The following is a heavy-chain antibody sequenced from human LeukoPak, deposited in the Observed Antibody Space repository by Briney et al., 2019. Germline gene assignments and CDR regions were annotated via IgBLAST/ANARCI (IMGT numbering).Heavy chain of an antibody. CDR1: GGSISSYY. J-gene: IGHJ6*03. Sequence: PSETLSLTCTVSGGSISSYYWSWIRQPAGKGLEWIGRIYTSGSTNYNPSLKSRVTISVDTSKNQFSLKLSSVTAADTAVYYCARVGSSGQQLAHYYYYYMDVWGKGTTVTVSS. D-gene: IGHD6-13*01. V-gene: IGHV4-4*07. CDR2: IYTSGST. CDR3: ARVGSSGQQLAHYYYYYMDV.